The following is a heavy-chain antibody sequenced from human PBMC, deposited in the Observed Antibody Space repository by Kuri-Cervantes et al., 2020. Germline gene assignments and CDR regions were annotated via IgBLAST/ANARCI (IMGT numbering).Heavy chain of an antibody. CDR3: AMVGVVRGAQADGMDV. Sequence: GGSLRLSCAASGFTFSSYAMSWVRQAPGKGLEWVSAISGSGGSTYYADSVKGRFTISRDNSKNTLYLQMNSLRAEDTAVYYCAMVGVVRGAQADGMDVWGQGTTVTVSS. CDR1: GFTFSSYA. V-gene: IGHV3-23*01. D-gene: IGHD3-10*01. J-gene: IGHJ6*02. CDR2: ISGSGGST.